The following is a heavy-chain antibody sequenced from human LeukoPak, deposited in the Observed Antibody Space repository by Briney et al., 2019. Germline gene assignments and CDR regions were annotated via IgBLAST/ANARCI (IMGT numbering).Heavy chain of an antibody. V-gene: IGHV3-74*01. D-gene: IGHD6-19*01. CDR2: INTDGTVT. CDR1: GFTFSKYW. Sequence: GGSLRLSCAASGFTFSKYWMLWVRQAPGKGPESVSRINTDGTVTTYADSMKGRFTVSRDNADNTMFLQMNSVRDEDTAVYYCATKQWLAPPPDSWGQGTPVTVSS. CDR3: ATKQWLAPPPDS. J-gene: IGHJ4*02.